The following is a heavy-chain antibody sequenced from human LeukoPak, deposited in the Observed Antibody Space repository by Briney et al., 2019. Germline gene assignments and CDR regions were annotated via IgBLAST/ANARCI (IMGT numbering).Heavy chain of an antibody. V-gene: IGHV3-23*01. Sequence: GGSLRLSCAASGFMFTSYAMSWVRQAPGKGLEWLSVVSSSGGTTYYADSVKGRFTISRDNSKNAVYLQMNSLRAEDTAVYFCAKDDYYESSGYSYFDYWGQGTLVTVSS. CDR1: GFMFTSYA. J-gene: IGHJ4*02. CDR2: VSSSGGTT. D-gene: IGHD3-22*01. CDR3: AKDDYYESSGYSYFDY.